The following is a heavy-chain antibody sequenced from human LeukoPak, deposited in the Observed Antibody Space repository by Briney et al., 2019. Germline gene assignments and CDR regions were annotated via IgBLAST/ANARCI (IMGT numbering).Heavy chain of an antibody. CDR2: IIPIFGTA. V-gene: IGHV1-69*06. CDR3: ARVGYSSGWGKYYSYYGMDV. D-gene: IGHD6-19*01. Sequence: ASVKVSCKASGGTFSSYATSWVRQAPGQGLEWMGGIIPIFGTANYAQKFQGRVTITADKSTSTAYMELSSLRSEATAVYYCARVGYSSGWGKYYSYYGMDVWGKGTTVTVSS. CDR1: GGTFSSYA. J-gene: IGHJ6*04.